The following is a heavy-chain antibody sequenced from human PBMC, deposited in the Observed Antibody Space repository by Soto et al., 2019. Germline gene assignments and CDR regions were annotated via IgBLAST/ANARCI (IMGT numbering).Heavy chain of an antibody. CDR3: ARADYDILTGYYPPVPNWFDP. CDR2: IYYSGST. J-gene: IGHJ5*02. CDR1: GGSISSYY. Sequence: KPSETLSLTCTVSGGSISSYYWSWIRQPPGKGLEWIGYIYYSGSTNYNPSLKSRVTISVDTSKNQFSLKLSSVTAADTAVYYCARADYDILTGYYPPVPNWFDPWGQGTLVTVSS. V-gene: IGHV4-59*01. D-gene: IGHD3-9*01.